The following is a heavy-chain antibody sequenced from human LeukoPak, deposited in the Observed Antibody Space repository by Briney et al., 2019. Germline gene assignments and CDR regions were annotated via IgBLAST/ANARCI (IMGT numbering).Heavy chain of an antibody. CDR1: GFTFSSYA. V-gene: IGHV3-23*01. Sequence: GGCLRLSCAASGFTFSSYAMSWVRQAPGKGLEWVSAISGSGGSTYYADSVKGRFTISRDNSKNTLYLQMNSLRAEDTAVYYCARRFLEWSETYYYGMDVWGQGTTVTVSS. CDR2: ISGSGGST. J-gene: IGHJ6*02. CDR3: ARRFLEWSETYYYGMDV. D-gene: IGHD3-3*01.